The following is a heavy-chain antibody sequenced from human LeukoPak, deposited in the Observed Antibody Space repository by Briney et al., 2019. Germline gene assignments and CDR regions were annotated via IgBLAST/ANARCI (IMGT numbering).Heavy chain of an antibody. D-gene: IGHD3-22*01. CDR1: GGSISSYY. CDR2: IYYSGST. V-gene: IGHV4-59*01. J-gene: IGHJ2*01. CDR3: ARDSSGYYYKNWYFDL. Sequence: KTSETLSLTCTVSGGSISSYYWSWIRQPPAKGLEWIGYIYYSGSTNYNPSLKSRVTISVDTSKNQFSLKLSSVTAADTAVYYCARDSSGYYYKNWYFDLWGRGTLVTVSS.